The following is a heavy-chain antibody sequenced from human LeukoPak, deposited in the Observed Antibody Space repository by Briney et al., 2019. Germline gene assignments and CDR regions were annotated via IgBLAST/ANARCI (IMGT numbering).Heavy chain of an antibody. Sequence: GGSLRLPCAASGFTFSSYSMNWVRQAPGKGLEWVSYISSSGSTIYYADSVKGRFTISRDNAKNSLYLQMNSLRAEDTAVYYCASLYYYMDVWGKGTTVTISS. CDR3: ASLYYYMDV. CDR2: ISSSGSTI. CDR1: GFTFSSYS. V-gene: IGHV3-48*04. J-gene: IGHJ6*03.